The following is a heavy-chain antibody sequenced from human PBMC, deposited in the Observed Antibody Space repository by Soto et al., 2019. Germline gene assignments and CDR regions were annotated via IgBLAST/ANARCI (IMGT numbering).Heavy chain of an antibody. CDR1: GYSFINYW. J-gene: IGHJ6*02. CDR2: IDPRDSYT. D-gene: IGHD6-13*01. CDR3: ARHPTTLVTSYYYGMDV. V-gene: IGHV5-10-1*01. Sequence: GESLKISCKGSGYSFINYWINWMRQMPDKGLEWMGRIDPRDSYTNYSPSFQGHVTISADKSISTAYLQWSSLKASDTAMYYCARHPTTLVTSYYYGMDVWGQGTTVTVSS.